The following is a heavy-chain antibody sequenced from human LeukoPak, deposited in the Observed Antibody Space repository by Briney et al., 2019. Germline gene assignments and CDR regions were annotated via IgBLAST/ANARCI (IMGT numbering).Heavy chain of an antibody. CDR3: ARDVSVATYYFDY. CDR1: GYTFTDYY. D-gene: IGHD5-12*01. Sequence: GASVKVSCKASGYTFTDYYLHWVRQAPGQGLEWVGRINPHSGGTNYAQKFQGRVTMTRDTSISTAYMDLSSLRSEDVAVYYCARDVSVATYYFDYWGQGTLVTVSS. J-gene: IGHJ4*02. V-gene: IGHV1-2*02. CDR2: INPHSGGT.